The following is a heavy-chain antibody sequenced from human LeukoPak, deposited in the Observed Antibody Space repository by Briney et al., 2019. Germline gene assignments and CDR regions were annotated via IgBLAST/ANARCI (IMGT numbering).Heavy chain of an antibody. J-gene: IGHJ4*02. D-gene: IGHD6-13*01. Sequence: PGGSLRLSCAASGGTFSSYDMSWVRQAPGKGLEWVSAISGGGGSTYYADSVKGRFTISRDNSKNTLYLQMNSLRAEDPAVYYCSTKLGGTIFRDQQLDPYYFDYWGQGTLVTVSS. CDR1: GGTFSSYD. V-gene: IGHV3-23*01. CDR3: STKLGGTIFRDQQLDPYYFDY. CDR2: ISGGGGST.